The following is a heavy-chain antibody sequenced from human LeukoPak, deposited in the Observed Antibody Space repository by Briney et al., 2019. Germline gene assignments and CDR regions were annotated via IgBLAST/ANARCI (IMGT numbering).Heavy chain of an antibody. Sequence: PGRSLRLSCAASGFTFSSYAMSWVRQAPGKGLEWVSAISGSGGSTYYADSVKGRFTISRDNSKNTLYLQMNSLRAEDTAVYYCAKENDFWSGYSHYMDVWGKGTTVTVSS. CDR1: GFTFSSYA. J-gene: IGHJ6*03. V-gene: IGHV3-23*01. D-gene: IGHD3-3*01. CDR3: AKENDFWSGYSHYMDV. CDR2: ISGSGGST.